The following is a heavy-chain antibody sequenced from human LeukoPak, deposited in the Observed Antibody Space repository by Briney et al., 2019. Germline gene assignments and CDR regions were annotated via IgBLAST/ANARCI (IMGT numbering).Heavy chain of an antibody. CDR1: GGSISSGDYY. CDR3: ARSGIAAAVGGEYFQH. J-gene: IGHJ1*01. CDR2: IYYSGST. D-gene: IGHD6-13*01. V-gene: IGHV4-30-4*01. Sequence: SQTLSLTCTISGGSISSGDYYWSWIRQPPGKGLEWIGYIYYSGSTYYNPSLKSRVTISVDTSKNQFSLKLSSVTAADTAVYYCARSGIAAAVGGEYFQHWGQGTLVTVSS.